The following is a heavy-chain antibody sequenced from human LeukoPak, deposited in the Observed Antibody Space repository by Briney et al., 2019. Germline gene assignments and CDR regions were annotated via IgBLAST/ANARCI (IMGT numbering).Heavy chain of an antibody. CDR2: INPNSGGT. J-gene: IGHJ4*02. D-gene: IGHD1-26*01. V-gene: IGHV1-2*02. CDR1: GYTFTGQY. Sequence: GASVKVSCKASGYTFTGQYMHWVRLAPGQGLEWMGWINPNSGGTNYAQKFQGRVTMTRDTSISTAYMELSRLRSDDTAVYYCARERGSYSPVDYWGQGTLVTVSS. CDR3: ARERGSYSPVDY.